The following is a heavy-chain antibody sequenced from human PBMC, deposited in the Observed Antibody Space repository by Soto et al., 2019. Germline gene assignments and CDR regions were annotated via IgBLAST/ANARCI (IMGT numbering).Heavy chain of an antibody. J-gene: IGHJ4*02. Sequence: LPETLSLTCTVSGGSISSSSYYWGWIRQPPGKGLEWIGSIYYSGSTYYNPSLKSRVTISVDTSKNQFSLKLSSVTAADTAVYYCASGRTDPPTLDYFDYWGQGTLVTVSS. CDR1: GGSISSSSYY. CDR3: ASGRTDPPTLDYFDY. CDR2: IYYSGST. V-gene: IGHV4-39*01.